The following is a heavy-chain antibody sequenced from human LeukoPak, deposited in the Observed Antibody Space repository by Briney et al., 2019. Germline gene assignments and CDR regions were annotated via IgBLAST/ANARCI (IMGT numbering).Heavy chain of an antibody. CDR1: GFTFSSYA. Sequence: GGSLRLSCAASGFTFSSYAMHWVRQAPGKGLEWVAVISYDGSNKYYADSVKGRFTISRDNSKNTLYLQMNSLRAEDTAVYYCASPVGATTVFDYWGQGTLVTASS. V-gene: IGHV3-30-3*01. CDR3: ASPVGATTVFDY. D-gene: IGHD1-26*01. J-gene: IGHJ4*02. CDR2: ISYDGSNK.